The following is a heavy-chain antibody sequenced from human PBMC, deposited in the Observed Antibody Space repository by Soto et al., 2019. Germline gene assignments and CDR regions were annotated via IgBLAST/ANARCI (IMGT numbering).Heavy chain of an antibody. D-gene: IGHD1-20*01. J-gene: IGHJ4*01. Sequence: GGSLRLSCSATGFTFRNYAMHWVRQAPGKGLEYVSGISSTALTREYADSVKGRFNISRDNSKNTVYLQMSSLRREATAMYYCVKDPTLTRTSGRGPWGREAMVAVAS. CDR1: GFTFRNYA. CDR2: ISSTALTR. CDR3: VKDPTLTRTSGRGP. V-gene: IGHV3-64D*06.